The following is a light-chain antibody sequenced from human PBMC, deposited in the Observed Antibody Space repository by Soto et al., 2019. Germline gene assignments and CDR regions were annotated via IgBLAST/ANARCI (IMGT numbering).Light chain of an antibody. Sequence: IQLTHSPSSLSASVGDRVTITCLASQGISSYLAWYQQKPGKAPKLLIYAASTLQSGVPSRFSGSGSGTDFTLTISSLQPEDFATYYCQQLNSYPITFGQGTRLEIK. CDR3: QQLNSYPIT. CDR1: QGISSY. V-gene: IGKV1-9*01. J-gene: IGKJ5*01. CDR2: AAS.